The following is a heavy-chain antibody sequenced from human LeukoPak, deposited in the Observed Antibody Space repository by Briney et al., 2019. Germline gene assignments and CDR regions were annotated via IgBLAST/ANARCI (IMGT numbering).Heavy chain of an antibody. CDR1: GFTFSSYW. CDR3: ARGIGYGSGSYYYYYYGMDV. J-gene: IGHJ6*02. Sequence: GGSLRLSCAASGFTFSSYWMSWVRQAPGKGLEWVANIEQDGSEKYYVDSVKGRFTISRDNAKNSLYLQMNSLRAEDTAVYYCARGIGYGSGSYYYYYYGMDVWGQGTTVTVSS. D-gene: IGHD3-10*01. V-gene: IGHV3-7*01. CDR2: IEQDGSEK.